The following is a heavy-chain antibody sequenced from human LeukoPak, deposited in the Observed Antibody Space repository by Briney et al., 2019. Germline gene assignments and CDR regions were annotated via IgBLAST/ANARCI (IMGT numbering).Heavy chain of an antibody. Sequence: SETLSLTCAVSGYSISSGYYWGWIRQPPGKGLEWIGSIYHSGGTYYNPSLKSRVTISVDTSKNQFSLKLSSVTAADTAVYYCARSTYYDFWSGYPFDYWGQGTLVTVSS. V-gene: IGHV4-38-2*01. CDR2: IYHSGGT. CDR3: ARSTYYDFWSGYPFDY. D-gene: IGHD3-3*01. CDR1: GYSISSGYY. J-gene: IGHJ4*02.